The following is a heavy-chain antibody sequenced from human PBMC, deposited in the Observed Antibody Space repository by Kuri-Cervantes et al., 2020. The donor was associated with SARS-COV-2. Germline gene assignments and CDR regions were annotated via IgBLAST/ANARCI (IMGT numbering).Heavy chain of an antibody. CDR2: VNPKTGGT. J-gene: IGHJ3*02. D-gene: IGHD3-3*01. CDR3: AREGGGDPLVLGFGVVIHDAFDI. V-gene: IGHV1-2*02. Sequence: ASVKVSCKASGYTFTDYYIHWVRQAPGQGLEWMGWVNPKTGGTKYAQKLQGRVTMTRDTSITTAYMELSRPRYDDTAVYYCAREGGGDPLVLGFGVVIHDAFDIWGQGTMVTVSS. CDR1: GYTFTDYY.